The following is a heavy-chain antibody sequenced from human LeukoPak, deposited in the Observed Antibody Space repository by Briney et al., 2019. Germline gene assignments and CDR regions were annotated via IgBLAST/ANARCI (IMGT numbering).Heavy chain of an antibody. CDR3: ARMKATAMGPIYYYYYSMDV. CDR1: GYTFTSYG. J-gene: IGHJ6*02. CDR2: ISAYNGNT. V-gene: IGHV1-18*01. Sequence: ASVKVSCKASGYTFTSYGISWVRQAPGQGLEWMGWISAYNGNTNYAQKLQGRVTMTTDTSTSTAYMELRSLRSDDTAVYYCARMKATAMGPIYYYYYSMDVWGQGTTVTVSS. D-gene: IGHD5-12*01.